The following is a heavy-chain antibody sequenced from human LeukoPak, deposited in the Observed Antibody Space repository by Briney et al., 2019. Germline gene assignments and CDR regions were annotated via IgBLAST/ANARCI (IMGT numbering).Heavy chain of an antibody. CDR1: GGSFSGYY. CDR2: INHSGST. J-gene: IGHJ4*02. D-gene: IGHD3-22*01. Sequence: SETLSLTCAVYGGSFSGYYWSWLRQPPGKGLEWIGEINHSGSTNYNPSLKSRVTISVDTSKNQFSLKLSSVTAADTAVYYCATIRNYYDSSGYFYWGQGTLVTVSS. CDR3: ATIRNYYDSSGYFY. V-gene: IGHV4-34*01.